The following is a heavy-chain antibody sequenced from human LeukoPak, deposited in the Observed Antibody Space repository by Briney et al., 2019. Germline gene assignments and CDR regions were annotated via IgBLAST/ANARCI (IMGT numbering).Heavy chain of an antibody. CDR2: TNWNGSRA. J-gene: IGHJ6*03. V-gene: IGHV3-20*04. CDR3: ARYLRKLYGRGGDYYFYMDV. Sequence: PGGSLRLSCAASGFTFDDYGMSWVRQVPGKGLEGVSGTNWNGSRAGYADSVKGRSTISRDNAKNSLYLQMNSLKAEDTALFYCARYLRKLYGRGGDYYFYMDVWGKGTTVTVSS. D-gene: IGHD4-17*01. CDR1: GFTFDDYG.